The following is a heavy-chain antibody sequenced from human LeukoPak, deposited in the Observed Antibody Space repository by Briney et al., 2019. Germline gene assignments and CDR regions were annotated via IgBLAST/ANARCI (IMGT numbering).Heavy chain of an antibody. D-gene: IGHD3-10*01. Sequence: SQTLSLTCTVSGGSISSGSYYWSWIRQPAWKGLEWIGRIYTSGSTNYNPSLKSRVTISVDTSKNQFSLKLSSVTAADTAVYYCAREGLLWFGELSRDDWFDPWGQGTLVTVSS. CDR2: IYTSGST. CDR3: AREGLLWFGELSRDDWFDP. J-gene: IGHJ5*02. V-gene: IGHV4-61*02. CDR1: GGSISSGSYY.